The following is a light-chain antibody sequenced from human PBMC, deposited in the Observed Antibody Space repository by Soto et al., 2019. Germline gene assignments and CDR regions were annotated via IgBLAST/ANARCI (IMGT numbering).Light chain of an antibody. CDR2: GAS. CDR1: QTIGSN. CDR3: QQYNNWLS. V-gene: IGKV3-15*01. J-gene: IGKJ4*01. Sequence: EIVLTQSPATLSVSPGERATLSCRATQTIGSNLAWYQQRPGQAPRLLIYGASTRATDIPARFSGSGSGTEFTLTISSLQSEDLALYYCQQYNNWLSFGGGTKVELK.